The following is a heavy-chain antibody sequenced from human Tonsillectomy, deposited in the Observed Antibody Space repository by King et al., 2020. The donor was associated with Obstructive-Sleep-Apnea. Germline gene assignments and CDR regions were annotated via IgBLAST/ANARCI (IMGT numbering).Heavy chain of an antibody. D-gene: IGHD1-26*01. V-gene: IGHV4-59*08. CDR3: ASVGATKDSFDY. CDR1: GGSISSYY. J-gene: IGHJ4*02. Sequence: VQLQESGPGLVKPSETLSLTCTVSGGSISSYYWSWIRQPPGKGLEWIGYIYYSGSTNYNPSLKSRVTISVDTSKNQFSLTLSSVTAADTAVYYCASVGATKDSFDYWGQGTLVTVSS. CDR2: IYYSGST.